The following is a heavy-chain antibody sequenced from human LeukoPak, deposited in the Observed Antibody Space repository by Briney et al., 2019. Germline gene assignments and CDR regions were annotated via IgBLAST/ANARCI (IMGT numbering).Heavy chain of an antibody. J-gene: IGHJ4*02. CDR1: GFTFSSCW. CDR2: IKQDGSEK. V-gene: IGHV3-7*01. Sequence: GGSLRLSCAASGFTFSSCWMSWVRQAPGKGLEWVANIKQDGSEKYYVDSVKGRFTISRDNAKNSLYLQMNSLRAEDTAVYYCARDYRGYRAPYYFDYWGQGTLVTVSS. CDR3: ARDYRGYRAPYYFDY. D-gene: IGHD2-15*01.